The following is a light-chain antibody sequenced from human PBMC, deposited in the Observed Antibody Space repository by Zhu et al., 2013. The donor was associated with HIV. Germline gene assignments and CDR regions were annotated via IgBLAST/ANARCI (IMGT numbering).Light chain of an antibody. J-gene: IGLJ2*01. V-gene: IGLV3-21*03. CDR1: NIGSKS. Sequence: PGKTARITCGGNNIGSKSVHWYQQKPGQALVLVIFDDADRPSGIPERFSGSKSGTSATLGITGLQTGDEADYYCGSWDSSLSAVVFGGGTKLTVL. CDR2: DDA. CDR3: GSWDSSLSAVV.